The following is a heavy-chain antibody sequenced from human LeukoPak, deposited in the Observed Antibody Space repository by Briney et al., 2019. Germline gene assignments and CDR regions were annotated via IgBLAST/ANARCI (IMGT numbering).Heavy chain of an antibody. CDR2: IYYSGST. CDR1: GGSISSYY. J-gene: IGHJ6*02. CDR3: ARSGAGTVYYYYYGMDV. D-gene: IGHD3-10*01. V-gene: IGHV4-59*01. Sequence: SETLCLTCTVSGGSISSYYWRWVRQPPGKGLEWVGYIYYSGSTNYNPSLKSRVTISVDTSKNQFSLKLSSVTAADTAVYYCARSGAGTVYYYYYGMDVWGQGTTVTVSS.